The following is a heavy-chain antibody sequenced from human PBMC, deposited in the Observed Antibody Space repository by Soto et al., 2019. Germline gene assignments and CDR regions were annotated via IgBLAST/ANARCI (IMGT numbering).Heavy chain of an antibody. V-gene: IGHV4-34*01. D-gene: IGHD3-16*02. CDR3: AINDYVWGTDRALDY. CDR1: GGSFSGYY. J-gene: IGHJ4*02. CDR2: INHSGST. Sequence: QVQLQQWGAGLLKPSETLSLTCAVYGGSFSGYYWSWIRQPPGKGLEWIGEINHSGSTNYNPSLKSRVTISVDTSKNQFSLKLTAVTAADTAVYYCAINDYVWGTDRALDYWGQGTLVTVSS.